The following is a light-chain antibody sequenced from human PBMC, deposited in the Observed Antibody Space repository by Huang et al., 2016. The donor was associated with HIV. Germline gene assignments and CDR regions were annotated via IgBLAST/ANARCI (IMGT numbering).Light chain of an antibody. CDR2: GAS. Sequence: IVMTQSPATLSVSPGERVTLSCRASRSVGNNLAWYQQKVGQPPRLLIYGASTRATGIAARFSGSGSGTDFTLTINSLQSEDFAVYYCQQYNDWPPWYTFGQGTKLEIK. J-gene: IGKJ2*01. V-gene: IGKV3-15*01. CDR1: RSVGNN. CDR3: QQYNDWPPWYT.